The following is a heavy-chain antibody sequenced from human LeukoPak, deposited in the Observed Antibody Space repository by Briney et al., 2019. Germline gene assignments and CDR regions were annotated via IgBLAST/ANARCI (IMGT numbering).Heavy chain of an antibody. CDR3: AKTSYYVSSGGYYFDY. Sequence: GGSLRLSCAASGFTFDDYAMHWVRQAPGKGLEWVSGISWNSGSIGYADSVKGRFTISRDNAKNSLYLQMNSLRAEDTALYYCAKTSYYVSSGGYYFDYWGQGTLVTVSS. CDR1: GFTFDDYA. D-gene: IGHD3-22*01. CDR2: ISWNSGSI. V-gene: IGHV3-9*01. J-gene: IGHJ4*02.